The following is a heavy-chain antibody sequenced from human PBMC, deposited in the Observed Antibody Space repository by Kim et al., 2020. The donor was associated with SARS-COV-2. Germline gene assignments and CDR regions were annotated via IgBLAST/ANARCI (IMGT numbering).Heavy chain of an antibody. V-gene: IGHV3-74*01. CDR2: INSDGSST. D-gene: IGHD6-19*01. CDR1: GFTFSSYW. Sequence: GGSLRLSCAASGFTFSSYWMHWVRQAPGKGLVWVSRINSDGSSTSYADSVKGRFTISRDNAKNTLYLQMNSLRAEDTAVYYCARADWNRYSSDRDDAFDIWGQGTMVTVSS. CDR3: ARADWNRYSSDRDDAFDI. J-gene: IGHJ3*02.